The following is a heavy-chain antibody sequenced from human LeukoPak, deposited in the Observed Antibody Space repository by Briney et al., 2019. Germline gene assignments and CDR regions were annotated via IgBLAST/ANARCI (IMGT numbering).Heavy chain of an antibody. V-gene: IGHV3-23*01. Sequence: GGSLRLSCAASGFTFSSYAMSWVRQAPGKGLEWVSAIRGSGGSTYYADSVKGRFTISRDNSKNTLYLQMNSLRAEDTAVYYCAKGPFYDSSGYYYFDYWGQGTLVTVYS. J-gene: IGHJ4*02. CDR2: IRGSGGST. D-gene: IGHD3-22*01. CDR3: AKGPFYDSSGYYYFDY. CDR1: GFTFSSYA.